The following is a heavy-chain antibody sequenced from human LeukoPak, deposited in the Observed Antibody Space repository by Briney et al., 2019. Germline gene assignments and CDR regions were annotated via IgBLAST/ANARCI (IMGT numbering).Heavy chain of an antibody. J-gene: IGHJ3*02. CDR2: ISSSSSYI. CDR1: GFTFSSYS. D-gene: IGHD3-22*01. V-gene: IGHV3-21*01. Sequence: GGSLRLSCAASGFTFSSYSMNWVRQAPGKGLEWVPSISSSSSYIYYADSVKGRFTISRDNAKNSLYLQMNSLRAEDTAVYYCARDFHYDSSGLDAFDIWGQGTMVTVSS. CDR3: ARDFHYDSSGLDAFDI.